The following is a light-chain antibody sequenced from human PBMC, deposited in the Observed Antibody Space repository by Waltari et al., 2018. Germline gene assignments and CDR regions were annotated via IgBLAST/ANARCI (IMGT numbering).Light chain of an antibody. V-gene: IGLV1-44*01. CDR3: ATWDDSLNGL. CDR2: RTN. J-gene: IGLJ2*01. Sequence: QSVLTQPPSASGTPGQRVSISCSGSSSNIGSKSVNWYQQVPGTAPKLLIYRTNQRPSGVPDRFSGSKSGPSASLAISGLQSEDEADYYCATWDDSLNGLFGGGTKLTVL. CDR1: SSNIGSKS.